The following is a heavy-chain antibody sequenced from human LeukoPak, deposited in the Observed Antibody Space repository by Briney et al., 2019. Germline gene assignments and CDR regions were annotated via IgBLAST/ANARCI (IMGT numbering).Heavy chain of an antibody. CDR2: IFDSGAPS. J-gene: IGHJ4*02. CDR1: GITFRHHA. D-gene: IGHD6-13*01. Sequence: PGGSLRLSCVASGITFRHHAMTWVRQAPGKGLEWVSSIFDSGAPSYYADSVKGRFTISRDNSKNTLYLQMNSLRAEDTAVYYCAKGRGSSWYYYFDYWGQGTLVTVSS. V-gene: IGHV3-23*01. CDR3: AKGRGSSWYYYFDY.